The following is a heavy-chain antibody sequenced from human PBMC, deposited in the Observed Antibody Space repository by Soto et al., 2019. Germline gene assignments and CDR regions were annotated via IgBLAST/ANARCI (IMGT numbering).Heavy chain of an antibody. J-gene: IGHJ4*02. CDR3: ARDRGYTGYDFAY. Sequence: EVQLVESGGGLVQPGGSLRLSCAASGFTFSRYAMNWVRQAPGKGLEWVSYINHDSGTIYYAGSVKGRFTISRDNANNLLSLQMNSLRAEDTAVYYCARDRGYTGYDFAYWGQGTLVTVSS. V-gene: IGHV3-48*01. D-gene: IGHD5-12*01. CDR2: INHDSGTI. CDR1: GFTFSRYA.